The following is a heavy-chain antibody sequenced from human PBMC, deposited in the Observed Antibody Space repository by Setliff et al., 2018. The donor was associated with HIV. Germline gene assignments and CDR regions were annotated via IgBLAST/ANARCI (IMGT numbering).Heavy chain of an antibody. CDR1: GGSISSSNC. CDR3: AGIIATPGTT. D-gene: IGHD6-13*01. CDR2: IYHSGST. J-gene: IGHJ1*01. Sequence: SETLSLTCAVSGGSISSSNCWSWVRQPPGKGLEWIGEIYHSGSTNYNPSLKSRVTMSVDMSNNQFSLKLRSVTAADTAVYYCAGIIATPGTTWGQGTLVTVSS. V-gene: IGHV4-4*02.